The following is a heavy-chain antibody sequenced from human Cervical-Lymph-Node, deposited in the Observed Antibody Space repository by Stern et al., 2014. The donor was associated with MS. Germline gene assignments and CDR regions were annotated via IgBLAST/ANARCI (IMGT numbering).Heavy chain of an antibody. D-gene: IGHD4-11*01. V-gene: IGHV3-21*04. J-gene: IGHJ4*02. CDR3: AREDYTQDFDY. CDR1: GFTFKEYT. CDR2: ISGDSGDI. Sequence: EVQLVESGGGLVNPGGSLRLSCAASGFTFKEYTMTWVRQAPGKGLEWVSSISGDSGDIPYAASVKGRFTISRDNLKKSLYLQMNSLRAEDTAFYYCAREDYTQDFDYWGRGTLVIVSS.